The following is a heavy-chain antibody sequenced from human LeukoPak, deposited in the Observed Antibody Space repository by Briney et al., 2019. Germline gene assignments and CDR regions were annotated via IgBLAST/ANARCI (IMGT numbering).Heavy chain of an antibody. CDR1: GFTFSSYP. CDR2: ISGSGGNT. CDR3: AKERVVAVVGTVAFDY. D-gene: IGHD6-19*01. V-gene: IGHV3-23*01. Sequence: PGGALRLSCAASGFTFSSYPMSWVRQAPGKGLEWVSAISGSGGNTYYADSVKGRFTISRDNSKNTLYLQMNSLRAEETAVYYCAKERVVAVVGTVAFDYWGQGTLVTVSP. J-gene: IGHJ4*02.